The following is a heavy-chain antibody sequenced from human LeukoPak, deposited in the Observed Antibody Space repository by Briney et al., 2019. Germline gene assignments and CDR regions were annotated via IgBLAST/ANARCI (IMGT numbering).Heavy chain of an antibody. D-gene: IGHD2-15*01. CDR2: IKSKTDGGTT. CDR1: GFTFSNAW. CDR3: AKDPAPYCGGGRCYIDY. Sequence: PGGSLRLSCAASGFTFSNAWMSWVRQAPGKGLEWVGRIKSKTDGGTTDYAAPVKGRFTISRDDSKNTLYLQMNSLRAEDTAVYYCAKDPAPYCGGGRCYIDYWGQGTLVTVSS. V-gene: IGHV3-15*01. J-gene: IGHJ4*02.